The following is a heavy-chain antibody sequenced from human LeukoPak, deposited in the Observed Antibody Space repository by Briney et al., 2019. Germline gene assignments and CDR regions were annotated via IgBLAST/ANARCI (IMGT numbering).Heavy chain of an antibody. CDR1: RFTFSNYA. CDR2: ISGSGGST. D-gene: IGHD3-22*01. CDR3: AKSAYYDSSGFYREYYFDY. Sequence: GGSLRLSCAASRFTFSNYAMSWVRQAPGKGLEWVSAISGSGGSTYYADSVKGRFTISRDNSKNTLHLQMNSLRAEDTAVYYCAKSAYYDSSGFYREYYFDYWGQGTLVTVSS. V-gene: IGHV3-23*01. J-gene: IGHJ4*02.